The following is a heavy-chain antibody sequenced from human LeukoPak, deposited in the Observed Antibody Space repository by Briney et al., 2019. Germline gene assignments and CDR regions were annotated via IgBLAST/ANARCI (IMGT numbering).Heavy chain of an antibody. CDR3: ATNRQIMILGVVIMPAFDI. CDR2: FDVEDGEI. Sequence: ASVKVSCKVSGYTLTQLSVHWVRQAPGKGLEGMGGFDVEDGEIIYAQKFQGRVTMTEDTSTDTAYMELSSLRSEDTAVYYCATNRQIMILGVVIMPAFDIWGQGTMVTVSS. CDR1: GYTLTQLS. V-gene: IGHV1-24*01. J-gene: IGHJ3*02. D-gene: IGHD3-3*01.